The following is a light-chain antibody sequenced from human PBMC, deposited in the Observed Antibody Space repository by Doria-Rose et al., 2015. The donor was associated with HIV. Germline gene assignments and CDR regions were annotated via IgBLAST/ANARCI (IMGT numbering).Light chain of an antibody. J-gene: IGKJ1*01. CDR3: HQYGTSWT. CDR1: QSFSSTY. V-gene: IGKV3-20*01. CDR2: DAS. Sequence: TQSPGTLSLSPGERATLSCRASQSFSSTYLAWYQQNPGQAPSLLIYDASTRATGIQDRFSASRSGTDFTLTVNRLEPEDFALYYCHQYGTSWTFGQGTKVE.